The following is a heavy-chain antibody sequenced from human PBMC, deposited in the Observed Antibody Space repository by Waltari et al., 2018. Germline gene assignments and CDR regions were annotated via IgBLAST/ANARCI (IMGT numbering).Heavy chain of an antibody. CDR2: IIPIFATA. D-gene: IGHD4-17*01. Sequence: QVQLVQSGAAVKKPGSSVKVSCKASGDTFSNYALDWVRQAPGQGLEWMGGIIPIFATANYAQKFQGRVTITADESTSTAYLELSSLRSEDTAVYYCARTRPHYGDYVRSQPYWYFDLWGRGTLVTVSS. J-gene: IGHJ2*01. CDR3: ARTRPHYGDYVRSQPYWYFDL. CDR1: GDTFSNYA. V-gene: IGHV1-69*01.